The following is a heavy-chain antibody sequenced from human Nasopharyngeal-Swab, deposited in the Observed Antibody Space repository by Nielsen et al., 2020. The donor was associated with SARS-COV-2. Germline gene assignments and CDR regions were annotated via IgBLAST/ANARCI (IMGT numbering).Heavy chain of an antibody. CDR2: INHSGST. V-gene: IGHV4-34*01. D-gene: IGHD3-3*01. CDR3: ASTKTLYDFWSGYYTEFDY. Sequence: QPPGKGLEWIGEINHSGSTNYNPSLKSRVTISVDTSKNQFSLKLSSVTAADTAVYYCASTKTLYDFWSGYYTEFDYWGQGTLVTVSS. J-gene: IGHJ4*02.